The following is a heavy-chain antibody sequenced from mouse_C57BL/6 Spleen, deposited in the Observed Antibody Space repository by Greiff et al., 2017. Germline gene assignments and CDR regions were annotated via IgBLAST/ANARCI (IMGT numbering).Heavy chain of an antibody. Sequence: QVQLQQSGAELVKPGASVKISCKASGYAFSSYWMNWVKQRPGKGLEWIGQIYPGDGDTNYNGKFKGKATLTADKSSSTAYMQLSSLTSEDSAVYFCARSEGYYGNYGNAMDYWGQGTSVTVSS. D-gene: IGHD2-1*01. CDR3: ARSEGYYGNYGNAMDY. J-gene: IGHJ4*01. CDR1: GYAFSSYW. V-gene: IGHV1-80*01. CDR2: IYPGDGDT.